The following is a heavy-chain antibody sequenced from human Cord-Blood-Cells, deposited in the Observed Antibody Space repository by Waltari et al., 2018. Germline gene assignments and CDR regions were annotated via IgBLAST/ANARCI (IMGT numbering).Heavy chain of an antibody. D-gene: IGHD2-15*01. CDR2: INHSGST. CDR1: GGSFSGYY. V-gene: IGHV4-34*01. J-gene: IGHJ4*02. CDR3: AVLSILGYCSGGSCYSDY. Sequence: QVQLQQWGAGLLKPSETLSITCAVYGGSFSGYYWSWIRQPPGTGLEWIGEINHSGSTNYNPSLKSRVTISVDTSKNQFSLKLSSVTAADTAVYYCAVLSILGYCSGGSCYSDYWGQGTLVTVSS.